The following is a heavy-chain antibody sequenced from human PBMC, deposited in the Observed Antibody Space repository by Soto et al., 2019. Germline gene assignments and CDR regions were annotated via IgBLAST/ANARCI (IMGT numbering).Heavy chain of an antibody. CDR2: IYYTGSS. CDR3: ASTGCSGGSCYGEYYFVMDV. V-gene: IGHV4-30-4*01. J-gene: IGHJ6*02. CDR1: GGSISSGDYY. D-gene: IGHD2-15*01. Sequence: QVQLQESGPGLVKPSQTLSLTCTVSGGSISSGDYYWSWIRQPPGKGLEWIGYIYYTGSSYYNPSLKSRVTNSVDTSKNQFSLKLSSVTDAYTAVYYCASTGCSGGSCYGEYYFVMDVWGQGTTVTVSS.